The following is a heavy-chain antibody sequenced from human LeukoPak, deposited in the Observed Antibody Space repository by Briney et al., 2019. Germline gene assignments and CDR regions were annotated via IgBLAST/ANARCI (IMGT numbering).Heavy chain of an antibody. V-gene: IGHV3-23*01. CDR1: GFTFSTDV. CDR2: ISGSGGST. CDR3: AKELPYYYVSGRTLFYS. D-gene: IGHD3-10*02. Sequence: GGSLRLSSAVSGFTFSTDVVSRVRQAPGKGLEWVSAISGSGGSTYYADSVKGRFTISRDNSKNTLYLQMNSMRAEDTAVYYCAKELPYYYVSGRTLFYSWGPGELFSVSS. J-gene: IGHJ4*03.